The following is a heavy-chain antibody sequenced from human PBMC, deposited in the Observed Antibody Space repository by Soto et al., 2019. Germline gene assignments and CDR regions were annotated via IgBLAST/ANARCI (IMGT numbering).Heavy chain of an antibody. V-gene: IGHV3-23*01. Sequence: GGSLRLSCAASGFTFSSYAMSWVRQAPGKGLEWVSAISGSGGSTYYADSVKGRFTISRDNSKNTLYLQMNSLRAEDTAVYYCAKEVGYCSSTSCYTQDFDYWGQGTLVTVSS. CDR2: ISGSGGST. CDR1: GFTFSSYA. J-gene: IGHJ4*02. CDR3: AKEVGYCSSTSCYTQDFDY. D-gene: IGHD2-2*02.